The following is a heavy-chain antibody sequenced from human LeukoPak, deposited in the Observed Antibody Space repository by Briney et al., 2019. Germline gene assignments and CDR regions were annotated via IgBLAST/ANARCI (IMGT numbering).Heavy chain of an antibody. CDR2: ISYDGSNK. CDR3: ARDLSIAVVATGDY. Sequence: GGSLRLSCAASGFTFSSYAMHWVRQAPGKGLEWVAVISYDGSNKYYADSVKGRFTISRDNSKNALYLQMNSLRAEDTAVYYCARDLSIAVVATGDYWGQGTLVTVSS. D-gene: IGHD6-19*01. J-gene: IGHJ4*02. V-gene: IGHV3-30-3*01. CDR1: GFTFSSYA.